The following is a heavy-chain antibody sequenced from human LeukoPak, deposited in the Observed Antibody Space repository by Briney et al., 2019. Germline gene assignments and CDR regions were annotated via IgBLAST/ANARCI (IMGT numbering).Heavy chain of an antibody. CDR2: ISGSGDRT. V-gene: IGHV3-23*01. J-gene: IGHJ4*02. D-gene: IGHD2-15*01. Sequence: GGSLRLSCAAPGFTFNSYDMTWVRQAPGKGLEWVSSISGSGDRTTYADSVKGRFTISRDSSKNSLYLQMNSLRAEDTAVYYCAKTLRSSGSLFAPNFDYWGQGTLVTVSS. CDR1: GFTFNSYD. CDR3: AKTLRSSGSLFAPNFDY.